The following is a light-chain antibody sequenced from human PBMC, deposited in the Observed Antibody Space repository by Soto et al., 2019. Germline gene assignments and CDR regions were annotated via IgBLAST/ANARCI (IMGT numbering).Light chain of an antibody. J-gene: IGKJ4*01. CDR2: WAS. Sequence: DIVMTQSPDSLAVSLGERATINCKSSQSILYSSENKNYLALYQQKAGQPPKLLFYWASTRESGVPDRFSGSGSGTDFSLTISSLQAEDLAVYFCQQYYKTPITFGGGTKVEIK. CDR1: QSILYSSENKNY. CDR3: QQYYKTPIT. V-gene: IGKV4-1*01.